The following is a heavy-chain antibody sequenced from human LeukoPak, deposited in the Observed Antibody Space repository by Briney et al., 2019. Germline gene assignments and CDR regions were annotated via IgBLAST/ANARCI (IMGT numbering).Heavy chain of an antibody. V-gene: IGHV7-4-1*02. J-gene: IGHJ6*03. Sequence: ASVKVSCTASGYTFTSYAMNWVRQAPGQGLEWMGWINTNTGNPTYAQGFTGRFVFSLDTSVSTAYLQISSLKAEDTAVYYCXXXXXXXXDYYYYYYMDVWGKGTTVTVSS. CDR2: INTNTGNP. CDR1: GYTFTSYA. CDR3: XXXXXXXXDYYYYYYMDV.